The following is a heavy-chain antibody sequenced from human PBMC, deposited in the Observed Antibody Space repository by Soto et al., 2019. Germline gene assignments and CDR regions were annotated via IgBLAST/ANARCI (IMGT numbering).Heavy chain of an antibody. V-gene: IGHV1-8*01. D-gene: IGHD3-3*01. CDR2: MDPNSGST. J-gene: IGHJ6*02. CDR1: GYTFTTYD. CDR3: ARESKFDFWRKGLDV. Sequence: ASVKVSCKASGYTFTTYDINWVRQAPGQGLEWLGWMDPNSGSTGYAQNFQGRITMTRNIPRNTAHMELSSLQSEDTAVYYCARESKFDFWRKGLDVWGQGTTVTVSS.